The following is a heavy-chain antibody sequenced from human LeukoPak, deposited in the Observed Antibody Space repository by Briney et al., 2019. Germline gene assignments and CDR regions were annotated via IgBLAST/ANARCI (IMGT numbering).Heavy chain of an antibody. D-gene: IGHD3-22*01. CDR3: ARKTDSSGSGDY. CDR2: ISGSGGST. CDR1: GFTFSSYA. J-gene: IGHJ4*02. Sequence: GGSLRLSCAASGFTFSSYAMSWVRQAPGKGLEWVSAISGSGGSTYYADSVKGRFTISRDNSKNTLFLQMNSLRADDTAVYYCARKTDSSGSGDYWGQGTLVTVSS. V-gene: IGHV3-23*01.